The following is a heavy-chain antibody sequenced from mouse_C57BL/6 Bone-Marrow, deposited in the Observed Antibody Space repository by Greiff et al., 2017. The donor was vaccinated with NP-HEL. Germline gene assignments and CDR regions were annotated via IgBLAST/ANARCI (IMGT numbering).Heavy chain of an antibody. D-gene: IGHD1-1*01. CDR1: GYTFTSYW. V-gene: IGHV1-5*01. Sequence: VQLKQSGTVLARPGASVKMSCKTSGYTFTSYWMHWVKQRPGQGLEWIGAIYPGNSDTSYNQKFKGKAKLTAVTSASTADMELSILTNEDSAVYYGTVITTVVASGGYWGQGTTLTVSS. CDR2: IYPGNSDT. CDR3: TVITTVVASGGY. J-gene: IGHJ2*01.